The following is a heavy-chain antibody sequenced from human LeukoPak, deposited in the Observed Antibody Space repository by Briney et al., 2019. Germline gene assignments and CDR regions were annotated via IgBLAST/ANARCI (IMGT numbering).Heavy chain of an antibody. CDR3: QVVVVAQRDAFDI. J-gene: IGHJ3*02. CDR1: GFTFSDYY. V-gene: IGHV3-66*01. CDR2: IYSGGST. Sequence: LPGGSLRLSCAASGFTFSDYYMSWIRQAPGKGLEGVSVIYSGGSTYYADSVKGRFTISRDNSKNTLYLQMNSLRAEDTAVYYCQVVVVAQRDAFDIWGQGTMVTVSS. D-gene: IGHD2-15*01.